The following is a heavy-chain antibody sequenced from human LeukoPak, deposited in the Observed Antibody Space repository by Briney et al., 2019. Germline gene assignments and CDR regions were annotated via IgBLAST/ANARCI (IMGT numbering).Heavy chain of an antibody. CDR2: ISYDGSNK. J-gene: IGHJ4*02. Sequence: GRSLRLSCAASGFTFSSLGMHWVRQAPGKGLEWVAVISYDGSNKYYADSVKGRFTISRDNSKNTLYLQMNSLRAEDTAVYYCAKDGSTIFGVGPLYWGQGTLVTVSS. CDR3: AKDGSTIFGVGPLY. D-gene: IGHD3-3*01. V-gene: IGHV3-30*18. CDR1: GFTFSSLG.